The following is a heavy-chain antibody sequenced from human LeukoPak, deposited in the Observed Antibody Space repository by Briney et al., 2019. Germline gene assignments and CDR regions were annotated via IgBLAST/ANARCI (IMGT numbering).Heavy chain of an antibody. Sequence: ASVKVSCKASGYTFTGYGISWVRQAPGQGLEWMGWISAYNGNTNYAQKLQGRVTMTTDTSTSTAYMELRSLRSDDTAVYYCAREGLAAAAANAFDVWGQGTMVTVSS. J-gene: IGHJ3*01. CDR2: ISAYNGNT. CDR3: AREGLAAAAANAFDV. V-gene: IGHV1-18*01. CDR1: GYTFTGYG. D-gene: IGHD6-13*01.